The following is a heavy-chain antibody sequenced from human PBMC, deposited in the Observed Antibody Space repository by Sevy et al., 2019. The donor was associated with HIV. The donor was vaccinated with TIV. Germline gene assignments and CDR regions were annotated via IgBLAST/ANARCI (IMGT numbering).Heavy chain of an antibody. CDR1: GFTFSSYA. CDR2: ISYDGSNK. J-gene: IGHJ6*02. V-gene: IGHV3-30-3*01. Sequence: GGSLRLSCAASGFTFSSYAMHWVRQAPGKGLEWVAVISYDGSNKYYADSVKGRFTISRDNSKNTLYLQMNSLRAEDTAVYYCARVHGYYDFWSGYYKPGDYGMDVWGQGTTVTVSS. CDR3: ARVHGYYDFWSGYYKPGDYGMDV. D-gene: IGHD3-3*01.